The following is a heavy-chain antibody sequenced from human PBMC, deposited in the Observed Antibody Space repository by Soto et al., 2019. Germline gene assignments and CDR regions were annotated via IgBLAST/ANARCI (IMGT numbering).Heavy chain of an antibody. CDR1: GGSISSGDYC. V-gene: IGHV4-30-2*01. CDR2: IYHSGST. J-gene: IGHJ4*02. CDR3: GRISSHGDYAY. Sequence: PSETLSLTWTVSGGSISSGDYCWSWIRQPPGKGLEWIGYIYHSGSTYYNPSLKSRVTISVDRSKNQFSLKLSSVTAADTAVYYCGRISSHGDYAYWGQGTLVTVSS. D-gene: IGHD4-17*01.